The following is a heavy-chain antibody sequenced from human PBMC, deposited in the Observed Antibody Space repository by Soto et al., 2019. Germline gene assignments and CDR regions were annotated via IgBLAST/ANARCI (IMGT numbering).Heavy chain of an antibody. Sequence: EVQLVESGGGLVQPGGPLRLSCAASGLPFGDNWMHWVRQAPGKGLVWVSRISNDGSDTTYADSVRGRFTVSRDNAKNTLYLQMNSLRAEDTAVYYCARDSYSSATHWGHGTLVTVSS. D-gene: IGHD4-4*01. CDR1: GLPFGDNW. CDR3: ARDSYSSATH. V-gene: IGHV3-74*01. CDR2: ISNDGSDT. J-gene: IGHJ4*01.